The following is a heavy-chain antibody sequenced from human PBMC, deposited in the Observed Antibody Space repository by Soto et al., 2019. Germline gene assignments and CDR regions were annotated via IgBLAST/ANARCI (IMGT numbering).Heavy chain of an antibody. CDR1: GFTFGTYW. CDR2: INEDGSKN. CDR3: ARSGDVATVTDY. Sequence: EVQLVESGGGLVQPGGSLRLSCAASGFTFGTYWMSWVRQAPGKGLEWVANINEDGSKNYYVDSVRGRFTISRDNAQKSLYLHMRSLRAEDTAVYYCARSGDVATVTDYWGQGTLVTVSS. J-gene: IGHJ4*02. D-gene: IGHD4-17*01. V-gene: IGHV3-7*01.